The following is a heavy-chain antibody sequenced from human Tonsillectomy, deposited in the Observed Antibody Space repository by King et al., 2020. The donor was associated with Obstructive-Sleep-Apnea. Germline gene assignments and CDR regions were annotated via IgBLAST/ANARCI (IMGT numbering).Heavy chain of an antibody. J-gene: IGHJ4*02. V-gene: IGHV4-59*01. CDR3: ARGKSNPDY. CDR1: GCSISSYY. Sequence: QLQESGPGLVKPSETLSLTCTVSGCSISSYYWSWIRQPPGKGLEGVGYIFYSGGTNYNPSLKSRVTISVDTSKNQFSLKLSSVTAADTAVYYCARGKSNPDYWGQGTLVTVSS. CDR2: IFYSGGT.